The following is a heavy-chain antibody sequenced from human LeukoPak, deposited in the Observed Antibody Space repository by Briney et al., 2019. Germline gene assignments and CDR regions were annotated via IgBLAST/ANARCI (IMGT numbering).Heavy chain of an antibody. CDR2: IYSGGST. CDR1: GFTVSSNY. V-gene: IGHV3-53*04. CDR3: AKGPTVTTLYYFDY. D-gene: IGHD4-17*01. Sequence: QSGGSLRLSCAASGFTVSSNYMSWVRQAPGKGLEWVSVIYSGGSTYYADSVKGRFTISRHNSKNTLYLQMNSLRAEDTALYYCAKGPTVTTLYYFDYWGQGTLVTVSS. J-gene: IGHJ4*02.